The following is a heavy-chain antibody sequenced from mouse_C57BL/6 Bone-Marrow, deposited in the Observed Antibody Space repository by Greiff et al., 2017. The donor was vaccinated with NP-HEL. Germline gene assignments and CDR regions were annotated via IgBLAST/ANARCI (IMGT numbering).Heavy chain of an antibody. J-gene: IGHJ2*01. Sequence: VQRVESGPGLVQPSQSLSITCTVSGFSLTSYGVHWVRQSPGKGLEWLGVIWRGGSTDYNAAFMSRLSITKDNSKSQVFFKMNSLQADDTAIYYCANTGPITTVVDYWGQGTTLTVSS. CDR1: GFSLTSYG. CDR2: IWRGGST. CDR3: ANTGPITTVVDY. D-gene: IGHD1-1*01. V-gene: IGHV2-5*01.